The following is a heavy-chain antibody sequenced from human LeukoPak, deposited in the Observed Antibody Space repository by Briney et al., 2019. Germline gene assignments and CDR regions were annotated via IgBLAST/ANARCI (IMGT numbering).Heavy chain of an antibody. J-gene: IGHJ4*02. CDR1: GFTFSNYD. V-gene: IGHV3-48*01. CDR3: AKGGGAAATHLLDY. Sequence: GGSLRLSCAASGFTFSNYDMNWVRQAPGKGLEWVSYMSDTSSTIYYADSVKGRFTISRDNAKNSLYLQMNSLRAEDTAVYYCAKGGGAAATHLLDYWGQGTLVTVSS. D-gene: IGHD6-13*01. CDR2: MSDTSSTI.